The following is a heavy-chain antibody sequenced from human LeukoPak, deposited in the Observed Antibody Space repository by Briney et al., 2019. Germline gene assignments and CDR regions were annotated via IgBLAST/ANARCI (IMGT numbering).Heavy chain of an antibody. V-gene: IGHV3-66*01. CDR1: GFTFSSYG. CDR3: ARDSNTRN. J-gene: IGHJ4*02. D-gene: IGHD1-26*01. CDR2: IYSDGRT. Sequence: GGSLRLSCAASGFTFSSYGMSWVRQAPGKGLEWVSVIYSDGRTYYADSVKGRFTISRDDSKNTVYLQMNGLRAEDTAVYYCARDSNTRNWGQGTLVTVSS.